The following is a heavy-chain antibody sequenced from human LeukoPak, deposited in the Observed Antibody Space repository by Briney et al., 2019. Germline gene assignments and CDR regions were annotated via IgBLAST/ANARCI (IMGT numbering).Heavy chain of an antibody. Sequence: SETLSLTCTVSGGSISSYYWSWIRQPPGKGLEWIGDIYYSGSTNYNPSLKSRVTISVDTSKNQFSLKLSSVTAADTAVYYCARESNSGAAAGDYYYYYYMDVWGKGTTVTVSS. J-gene: IGHJ6*03. CDR3: ARESNSGAAAGDYYYYYYMDV. D-gene: IGHD6-13*01. CDR2: IYYSGST. V-gene: IGHV4-59*01. CDR1: GGSISSYY.